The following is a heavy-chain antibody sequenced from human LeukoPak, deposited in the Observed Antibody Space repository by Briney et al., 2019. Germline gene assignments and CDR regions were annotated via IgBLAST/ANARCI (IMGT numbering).Heavy chain of an antibody. V-gene: IGHV3-30*18. CDR3: AKHSAGAGSYFYSWFDP. CDR2: ISYDGSNK. CDR1: GFILSTYG. D-gene: IGHD3-10*01. Sequence: GGPLTLPCAASGFILSTYGMHWVRQAPGKGLKWVAVISYDGSNKYYADSVQDRFTISRDSPKNTLYLQMNSLRGEDTAVYYCAKHSAGAGSYFYSWFDPWGQGTLVTVSS. J-gene: IGHJ5*02.